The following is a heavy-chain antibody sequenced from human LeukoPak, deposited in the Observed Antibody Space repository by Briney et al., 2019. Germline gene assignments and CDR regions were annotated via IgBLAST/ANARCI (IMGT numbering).Heavy chain of an antibody. CDR1: GYTFTTYG. Sequence: ASVKVSCKTSGYTFTTYGITWVRQAPGQGLEWMGWISAYNGDTDYAQRLQGRVTMTTDTPATTAYMELRSLTSDDTAMYYCARGKGARDYWGQGTLVTVSS. J-gene: IGHJ4*02. V-gene: IGHV1-18*01. CDR2: ISAYNGDT. CDR3: ARGKGARDY.